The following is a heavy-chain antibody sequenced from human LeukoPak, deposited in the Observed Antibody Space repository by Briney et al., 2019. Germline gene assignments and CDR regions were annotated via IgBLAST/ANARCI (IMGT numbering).Heavy chain of an antibody. CDR1: GYTFTSYY. CDR3: ARNYLWSGYPPNWFDP. V-gene: IGHV1-46*01. CDR2: INPSGGST. J-gene: IGHJ5*02. D-gene: IGHD3-3*01. Sequence: ASVKVSCKASGYTFTSYYMHWVRQAPGQGLEWMGIINPSGGSTSYAQKFQGRVTMTRDMSTSTVYMELSSLRSEDTAVYYCARNYLWSGYPPNWFDPWGQGTLVTVSS.